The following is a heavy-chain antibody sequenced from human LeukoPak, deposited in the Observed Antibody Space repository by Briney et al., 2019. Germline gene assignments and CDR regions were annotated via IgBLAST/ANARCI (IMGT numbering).Heavy chain of an antibody. J-gene: IGHJ4*02. CDR3: ARESNDFLTGYYDY. D-gene: IGHD3-9*01. CDR1: GFTFSTYD. CDR2: IGTVGDT. V-gene: IGHV3-13*01. Sequence: GGSLRLSCAASGFTFSTYDFRWVRQATGKGLEWVSAIGTVGDTHYPDSVKGRFTISRENAKNSVYLQMDSLRAGDTAVYYCARESNDFLTGYYDYWGQGILVTVSS.